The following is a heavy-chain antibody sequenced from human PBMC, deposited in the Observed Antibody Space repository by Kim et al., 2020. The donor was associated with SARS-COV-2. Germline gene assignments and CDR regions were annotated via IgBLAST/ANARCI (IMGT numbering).Heavy chain of an antibody. J-gene: IGHJ3*02. Sequence: SETLSLTCNVSGGSGTSGTYYWSWIRKPPGQGLEWIGYIYYSGSTNYNPSLKSRVTISVDTSKNQFSLKLNSLTAADTAVYYCARRGSAGRAFDIWGQGTMVTVSS. D-gene: IGHD6-19*01. V-gene: IGHV4-61*01. CDR3: ARRGSAGRAFDI. CDR2: IYYSGST. CDR1: GGSGTSGTYY.